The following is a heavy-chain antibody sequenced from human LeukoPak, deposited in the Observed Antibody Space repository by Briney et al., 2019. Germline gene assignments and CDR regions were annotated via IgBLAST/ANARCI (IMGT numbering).Heavy chain of an antibody. CDR3: AGKGGLPVDV. CDR2: IYYSGST. D-gene: IGHD2-15*01. CDR1: GGSISSSSYY. V-gene: IGHV4-39*01. Sequence: SETLSLTCTVSGGSISSSSYYWGWIRQPPGKGLEWTGSIYYSGSTYYNPSLKSRVTISVDTSKNQFSLKLSSVTAADTAVYYCAGKGGLPVDVWGKGTTVTVSS. J-gene: IGHJ6*04.